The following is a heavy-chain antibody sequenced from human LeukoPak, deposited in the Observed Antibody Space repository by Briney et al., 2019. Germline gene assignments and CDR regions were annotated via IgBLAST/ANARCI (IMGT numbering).Heavy chain of an antibody. CDR3: ARDLSGAFAIDY. D-gene: IGHD1-26*01. CDR1: GFTFSSHA. J-gene: IGHJ4*02. Sequence: GRSLRLSCAASGFTFSSHAMHWVRQAPGKGLEWVALISYDGGNKNYADSVKGRFTISRDNSKNTQFLQMNSLRAEDTAVYYCARDLSGAFAIDYWGQGTLVTVSS. CDR2: ISYDGGNK. V-gene: IGHV3-30-3*01.